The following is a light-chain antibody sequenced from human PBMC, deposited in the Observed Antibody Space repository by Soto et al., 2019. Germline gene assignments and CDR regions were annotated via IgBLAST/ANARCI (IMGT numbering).Light chain of an antibody. Sequence: DIQMTQSPSSVSASVGDRVTITCRASQDIGSCLAWYQQKPGKAPNLLIYAASSLQSGVPSRFSGSGSGTFFTLTISSLQPEDFATYFCLETDTFPITFGQGTRLEIK. J-gene: IGKJ5*01. V-gene: IGKV1-12*01. CDR2: AAS. CDR3: LETDTFPIT. CDR1: QDIGSC.